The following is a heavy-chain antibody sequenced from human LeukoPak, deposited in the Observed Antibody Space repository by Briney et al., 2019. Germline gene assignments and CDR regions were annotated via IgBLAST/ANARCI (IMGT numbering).Heavy chain of an antibody. CDR1: GGSFSGYY. D-gene: IGHD1-26*01. CDR3: ASPRGSYRGFDY. J-gene: IGHJ4*02. V-gene: IGHV4-34*01. Sequence: SETLSLTCAVYGGSFSGYYWSWIRQPPGKGLEWIGEINHSGSTNYNPSLKSRVTISVDTSKNQFSLKLSSVTAADTAVYYCASPRGSYRGFDYWGQGTMVTVSS. CDR2: INHSGST.